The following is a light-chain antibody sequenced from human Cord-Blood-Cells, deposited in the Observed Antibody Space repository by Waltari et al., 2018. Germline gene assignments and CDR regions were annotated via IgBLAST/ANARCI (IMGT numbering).Light chain of an antibody. V-gene: IGLV2-14*01. CDR2: DVS. J-gene: IGLJ3*02. CDR3: SSYTSSSTWV. Sequence: QSALTQPASVSGSPGQSITISCTGTNSDVGGYNYVSWYQQHPGKAPKLMIYDVSNRPSGVSTRCSASKSGNTASLTISGLQAEDEADYYCSSYTSSSTWVFGGGTKLTVL. CDR1: NSDVGGYNY.